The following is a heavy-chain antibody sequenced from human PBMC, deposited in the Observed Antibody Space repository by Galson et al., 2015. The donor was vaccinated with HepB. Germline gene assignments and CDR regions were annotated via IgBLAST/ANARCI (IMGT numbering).Heavy chain of an antibody. CDR2: IKYEGSEK. Sequence: SLRLSCAASGFTFSDYWMTWVRLVPGKGPEWVANIKYEGSEKNFVDSVKGRFTISRDDAKNSLYLQMNNLRAEDTAVYFCAREAGRGMDVWGQGTTVTASS. V-gene: IGHV3-7*01. CDR3: AREAGRGMDV. D-gene: IGHD1-14*01. CDR1: GFTFSDYW. J-gene: IGHJ6*02.